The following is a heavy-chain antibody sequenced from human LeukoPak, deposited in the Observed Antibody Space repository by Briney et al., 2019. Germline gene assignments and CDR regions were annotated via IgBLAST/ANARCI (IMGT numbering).Heavy chain of an antibody. V-gene: IGHV1-2*02. Sequence: ASVKVSCKASGYTFTGYYMHWVRQAPGQGLEWMGWINPNSGGTNYAQKFQGRVTMTRDTSISTAYMELSRLRSDDTAVYYCSRGPQTLYSSSWYFLFDYWGQGTLVTVSS. CDR2: INPNSGGT. CDR1: GYTFTGYY. J-gene: IGHJ4*02. CDR3: SRGPQTLYSSSWYFLFDY. D-gene: IGHD6-13*01.